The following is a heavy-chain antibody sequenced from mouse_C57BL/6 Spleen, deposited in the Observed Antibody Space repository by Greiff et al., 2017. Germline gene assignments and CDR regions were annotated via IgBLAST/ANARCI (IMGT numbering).Heavy chain of an antibody. D-gene: IGHD1-1*01. V-gene: IGHV1-69*01. CDR2: IDPSDSYT. Sequence: QVQLQQPGAELVMPGASVKLSCKASGYTFTSYGMHWVKQRPGQGLEWIGEIDPSDSYTNYNQKFKGKSTLTVAKSSSTAYMQLSSLTSEASAVYYWARAGYYGSSSYFAVWGTGTTVTVSS. CDR3: ARAGYYGSSSYFAV. J-gene: IGHJ1*03. CDR1: GYTFTSYG.